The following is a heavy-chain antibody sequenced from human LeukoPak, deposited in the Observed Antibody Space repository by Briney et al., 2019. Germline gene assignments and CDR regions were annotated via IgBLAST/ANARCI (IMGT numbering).Heavy chain of an antibody. CDR2: INPNSGDT. D-gene: IGHD4-17*01. CDR1: GYTFTGYN. CDR3: AIVGEALDY. J-gene: IGHJ4*02. V-gene: IGHV1-2*02. Sequence: GASVKVSCTASGYTFTGYNMHWVRQVPGQGLEWMGWINPNSGDTNYAQNFQGRVTMTRDTSISTAYMELNRLRSDDTAVYYCAIVGEALDYWGQGTLVTVCS.